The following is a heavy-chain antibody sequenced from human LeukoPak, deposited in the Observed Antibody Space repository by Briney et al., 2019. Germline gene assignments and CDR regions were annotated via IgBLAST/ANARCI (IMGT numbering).Heavy chain of an antibody. CDR2: ISAYNGNT. D-gene: IGHD2-15*01. J-gene: IGHJ6*03. CDR3: ARVPRILDLIVGAYYYYMDV. V-gene: IGHV1-18*01. Sequence: GASMKLSWTASGYTFTSYGISWVRQAPGHGLEWMGWISAYNGNTNYAQTLKGRFTMTTDTSTNTPYMELSSLRSDDTAVYYCARVPRILDLIVGAYYYYMDVWGKGTTVTVSS. CDR1: GYTFTSYG.